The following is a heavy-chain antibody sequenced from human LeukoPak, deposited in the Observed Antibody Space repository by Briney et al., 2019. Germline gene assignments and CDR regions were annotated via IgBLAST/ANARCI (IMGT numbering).Heavy chain of an antibody. V-gene: IGHV3-30*02. CDR1: GFTFSSYG. J-gene: IGHJ3*02. CDR2: IRYDGSNK. CDR3: ANFWGPTDYGGKSVAFDI. D-gene: IGHD4-23*01. Sequence: GGSLRLSCAASGFTFSSYGMHWVRQAPGKGLEWVSFIRYDGSNKYYADSVKGRFTISRDNSKNTLYLQMNSLRAEDTAVYYCANFWGPTDYGGKSVAFDIWGQGTMVTVSS.